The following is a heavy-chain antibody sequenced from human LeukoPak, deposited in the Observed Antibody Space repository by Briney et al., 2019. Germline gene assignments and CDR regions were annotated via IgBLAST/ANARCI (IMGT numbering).Heavy chain of an antibody. D-gene: IGHD3-3*01. V-gene: IGHV1-69*06. CDR3: ARSRKGTYYDFWSGYSFDY. Sequence: ASVKASCKASGGTFSSYAISWVRQAPGQGLEWMGGIIPIFGTANYAQKFQGRVTITADKSTSTAYMELSSLRSEDTAVYYCARSRKGTYYDFWSGYSFDYWGQGTLVTVSS. J-gene: IGHJ4*02. CDR2: IIPIFGTA. CDR1: GGTFSSYA.